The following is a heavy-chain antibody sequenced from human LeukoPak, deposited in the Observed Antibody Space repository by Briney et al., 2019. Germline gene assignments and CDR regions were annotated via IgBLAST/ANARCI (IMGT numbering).Heavy chain of an antibody. CDR1: GGSNSSSSYY. CDR2: MYYSGST. Sequence: SETLSLTCTVSGGSNSSSSYYWGWIRQPPGKGLEWIGSMYYSGSTYYNPSLKSRVTISVDTSKNQFSLKLSSVTAADTAVYYCAQGQMVIGDAFDIWGQGTMVTVSS. V-gene: IGHV4-39*01. CDR3: AQGQMVIGDAFDI. J-gene: IGHJ3*02. D-gene: IGHD2-21*01.